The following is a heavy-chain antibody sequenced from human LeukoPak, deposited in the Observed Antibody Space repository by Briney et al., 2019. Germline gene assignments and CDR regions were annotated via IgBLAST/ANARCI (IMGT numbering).Heavy chain of an antibody. CDR1: GYSFTRKW. D-gene: IGHD4-23*01. V-gene: IGHV5-51*01. CDR2: IYPGDSDT. Sequence: GESLKISCKGSGYSFTRKWIGWVRQIPGKGLEWIAIIYPGDSDTPYSPSFQCQVTISADKSINTAYRQWSSLKASDTAMYYCARRVVNNRNWYFDLWGRGTLVTVSS. J-gene: IGHJ2*01. CDR3: ARRVVNNRNWYFDL.